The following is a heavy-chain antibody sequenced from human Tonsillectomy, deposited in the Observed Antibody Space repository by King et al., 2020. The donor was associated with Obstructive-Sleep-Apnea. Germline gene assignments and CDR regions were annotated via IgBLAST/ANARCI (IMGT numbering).Heavy chain of an antibody. CDR1: GFSFSGSA. J-gene: IGHJ3*02. Sequence: QLVQSGGGLVQPGGSLKLSCAASGFSFSGSAMHWVRQASGKGLEWGGRVRNKAFNYATTYAASVKGRFTISRNDSKSTAYLQMNSLKTEDTAVYFCTTLDQLLPTGDAFDIWGQGTTVTVSS. V-gene: IGHV3-73*01. CDR3: TTLDQLLPTGDAFDI. D-gene: IGHD1-1*01. CDR2: VRNKAFNYAT.